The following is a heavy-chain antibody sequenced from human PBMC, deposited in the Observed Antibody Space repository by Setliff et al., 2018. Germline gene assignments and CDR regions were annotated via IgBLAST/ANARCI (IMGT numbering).Heavy chain of an antibody. CDR1: GVSISSYY. V-gene: IGHV4-59*01. CDR3: ARLSWNGLRYYGLDV. J-gene: IGHJ6*02. CDR2: IQKSGST. D-gene: IGHD3-3*01. Sequence: TLSLTCNVSGVSISSYYWSWIRQPPGKGLESIGYIQKSGSTNYNPSLVSRVSISVDTSKNQFSLKLRSVTAADTAVYYCARLSWNGLRYYGLDVWGQGTTVTVSS.